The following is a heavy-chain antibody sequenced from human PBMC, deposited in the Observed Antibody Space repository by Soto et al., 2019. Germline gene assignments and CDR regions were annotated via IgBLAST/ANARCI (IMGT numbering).Heavy chain of an antibody. CDR3: ARDLGVAVATLTLDY. CDR1: GFTFSSYG. V-gene: IGHV3-30*03. J-gene: IGHJ4*02. Sequence: GGSLRLSCAASGFTFSSYGMHWVRQAPGKGLEWVAVISYDGSNKYYADSVKGRFTISRDDAKNSLYLQMNSLRVEDTGVYYCARDLGVAVATLTLDYWGRGTLVTVSS. D-gene: IGHD2-15*01. CDR2: ISYDGSNK.